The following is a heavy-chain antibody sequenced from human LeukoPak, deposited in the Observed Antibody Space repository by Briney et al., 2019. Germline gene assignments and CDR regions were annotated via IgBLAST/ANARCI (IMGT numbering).Heavy chain of an antibody. Sequence: SETLSLTCTVSGGSISSSSYYWGWIRQPPGKGLEWIGSIYYSGSTYYNPSLKSRVTISVDTSKNQFSLKLSSVTAADTAVYYCARQRGSNWYFGGWFDPWGQGTLVTVSS. D-gene: IGHD6-13*01. V-gene: IGHV4-39*01. CDR2: IYYSGST. CDR3: ARQRGSNWYFGGWFDP. CDR1: GGSISSSSYY. J-gene: IGHJ5*02.